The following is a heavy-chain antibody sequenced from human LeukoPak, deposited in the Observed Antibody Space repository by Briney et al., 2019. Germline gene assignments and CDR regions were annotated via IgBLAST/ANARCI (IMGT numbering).Heavy chain of an antibody. D-gene: IGHD3-10*01. CDR1: GFTFSNSA. CDR3: AASLLHNSGTDYRDC. V-gene: IGHV1-58*02. J-gene: IGHJ4*02. Sequence: SVKVSCEAAGFTFSNSAIQWVRQARGQGLEWMGWIVVGSGNTDYAQKFQERVTITRDMSTNTAYMELSSLRSDDTAVYYCAASLLHNSGTDYRDCWGQGTLVTVSS. CDR2: IVVGSGNT.